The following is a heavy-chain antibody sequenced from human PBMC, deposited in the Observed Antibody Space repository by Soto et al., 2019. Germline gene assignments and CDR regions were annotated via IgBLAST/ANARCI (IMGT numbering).Heavy chain of an antibody. CDR3: ARHSNRNYGLYYFDY. Sequence: SDTLSLTCAVSGGSISSGGYSWSWIRQPPGKGLEWIAYIYYSGSTKYNPSLKSRVTMSVDTSNNQFSLKVSSVTAADTAVYYCARHSNRNYGLYYFDYWGLGALVTVSS. D-gene: IGHD4-4*01. J-gene: IGHJ4*02. CDR2: IYYSGST. V-gene: IGHV4-61*08. CDR1: GGSISSGGYS.